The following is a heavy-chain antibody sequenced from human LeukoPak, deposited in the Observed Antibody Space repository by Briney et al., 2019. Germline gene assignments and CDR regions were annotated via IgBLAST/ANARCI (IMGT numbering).Heavy chain of an antibody. CDR1: GGSISSNSYY. CDR3: ARDRTVVTPGMFDY. J-gene: IGHJ4*02. D-gene: IGHD4-23*01. CDR2: IYYSGST. Sequence: SETLSLTCTVSGGSISSNSYYWGWIRQPPGKGLEWIGSIYYSGSTYYNPSLKSRVTISVDTSKNQFSLKLSSVTAADTAVYYCARDRTVVTPGMFDYWGQGTLVTVSS. V-gene: IGHV4-39*07.